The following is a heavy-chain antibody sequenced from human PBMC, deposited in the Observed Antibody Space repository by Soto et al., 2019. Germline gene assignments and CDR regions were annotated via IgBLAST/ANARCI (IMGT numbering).Heavy chain of an antibody. CDR2: ISYDGSNK. CDR3: ARGEGSGYYYYYGMDV. V-gene: IGHV3-30-3*01. J-gene: IGHJ6*02. CDR1: GFTFSSYA. D-gene: IGHD2-15*01. Sequence: QVQLVESGGGVVQPGRSLRLSCAASGFTFSSYAMHWVRQAPGKGLEWVAVISYDGSNKYYADSVKGRFTISRDNSKNXLDLQMKSLRVEDTAVYYCARGEGSGYYYYYGMDVWGQGTTVTVSS.